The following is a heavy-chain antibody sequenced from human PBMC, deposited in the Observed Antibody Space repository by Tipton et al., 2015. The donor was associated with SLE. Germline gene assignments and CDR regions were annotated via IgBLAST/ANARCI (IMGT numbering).Heavy chain of an antibody. J-gene: IGHJ6*03. CDR3: ARGFSVVRSYMDV. CDR2: IYTSGST. D-gene: IGHD2-21*01. V-gene: IGHV4-4*07. CDR1: GGSISSYY. Sequence: TLSLTCTVSGGSISSYYWSWIRQSAGKGLEWIGRIYTSGSTNYNPSLKSRVTMSVDTSKNQFSLKLSSVTAADMAVYYCARGFSVVRSYMDVWGKGTTVTVSS.